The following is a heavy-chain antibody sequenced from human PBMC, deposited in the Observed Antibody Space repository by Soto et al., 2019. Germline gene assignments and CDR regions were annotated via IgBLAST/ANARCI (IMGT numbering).Heavy chain of an antibody. J-gene: IGHJ4*02. CDR1: GFTFTRYS. Sequence: VVSLIVSCAASGFTFTRYSMNWVRQAPGKGLEWVSSISSTTNYIYYGDSMKGRFTISRDNAKNSLYLEMNSLRAEDTAVYYCARESEDLTSNFDYWGQGTLVTVSS. CDR2: ISSTTNYI. V-gene: IGHV3-21*06. CDR3: ARESEDLTSNFDY.